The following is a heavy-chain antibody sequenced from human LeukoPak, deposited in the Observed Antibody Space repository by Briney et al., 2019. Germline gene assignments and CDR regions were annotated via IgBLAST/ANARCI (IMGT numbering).Heavy chain of an antibody. Sequence: SETLSLTCTVSGGSISTGAYYWSWVRQHPGKGLEWIGYIFYTGSAYYNPSLKSRVTLSVDTSENKFSVNLRSLTAADPAVYYCATISYNLNMNFHFDNWGQGTLVTVSS. V-gene: IGHV4-31*03. CDR3: ATISYNLNMNFHFDN. J-gene: IGHJ4*02. CDR1: GGSISTGAYY. D-gene: IGHD1-20*01. CDR2: IFYTGSA.